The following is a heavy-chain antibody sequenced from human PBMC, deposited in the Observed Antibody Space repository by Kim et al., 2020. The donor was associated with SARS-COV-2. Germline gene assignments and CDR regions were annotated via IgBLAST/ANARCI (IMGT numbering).Heavy chain of an antibody. CDR2: ISGGGSAT. J-gene: IGHJ4*02. CDR3: AKDLRLFRYYFDS. D-gene: IGHD2-21*01. Sequence: GGSLRLSCTASGLTFSSHVMSWVRQAPGKGLEWFSAISGGGSATYYADSVRGRFTISRDNSNNTLYLQMESLRAEDTAIYYCAKDLRLFRYYFDSWGQGTRVTVSS. CDR1: GLTFSSHV. V-gene: IGHV3-23*01.